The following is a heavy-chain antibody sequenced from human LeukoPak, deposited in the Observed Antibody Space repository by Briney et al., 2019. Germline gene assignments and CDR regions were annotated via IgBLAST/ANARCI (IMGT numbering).Heavy chain of an antibody. CDR2: VRYDSTKK. Sequence: GGSLRLSCAAYGFTFRNYGIHWVRQAPGKGLEWVAFVRYDSTKKYYADSVKGRFTISRDNFKNTLDLQMNSLRPEDTAVYYCARDSTGYGYEEWSWGQGTLVTVSS. CDR3: ARDSTGYGYEEWS. J-gene: IGHJ5*02. CDR1: GFTFRNYG. D-gene: IGHD5-18*01. V-gene: IGHV3-30*02.